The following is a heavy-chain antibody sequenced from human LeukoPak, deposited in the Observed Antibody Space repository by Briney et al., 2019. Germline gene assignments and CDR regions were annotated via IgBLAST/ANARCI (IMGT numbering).Heavy chain of an antibody. V-gene: IGHV1-2*02. CDR3: ARTPTANIVLVKADFFEV. CDR1: GYTFTGYY. Sequence: GASVKVSYKASGYTFTGYYMHWVRQAPGQGLEWMGWINPNSGGTNYAQKFQGRVTMTRDTSISTAYMELRSLRSDDTAMFYCARTPTANIVLVKADFFEVWGQGTLVTVSS. J-gene: IGHJ4*02. D-gene: IGHD2-8*02. CDR2: INPNSGGT.